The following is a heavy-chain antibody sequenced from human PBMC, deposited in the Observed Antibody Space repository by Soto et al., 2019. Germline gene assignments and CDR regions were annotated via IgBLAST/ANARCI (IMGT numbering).Heavy chain of an antibody. CDR2: ISPYSLET. Sequence: QVQLVQSGGEVKTPAASVKVSCKASGYTFTNYGITWVRQAPGQGLEWLGWISPYSLETDYAQKFQGRVTMTTDTSTTTTYMELRSLTSDDTAVYYCARAISTSRYNWFDPWGQGSLVTVSS. CDR3: ARAISTSRYNWFDP. CDR1: GYTFTNYG. V-gene: IGHV1-18*04. J-gene: IGHJ5*02. D-gene: IGHD2-2*01.